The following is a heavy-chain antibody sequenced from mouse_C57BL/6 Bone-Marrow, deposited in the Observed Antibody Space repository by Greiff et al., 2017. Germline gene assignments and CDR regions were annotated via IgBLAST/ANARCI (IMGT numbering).Heavy chain of an antibody. J-gene: IGHJ3*01. V-gene: IGHV6-6*01. CDR1: GFTFSDAW. D-gene: IGHD1-1*01. CDR3: TRRDYYGSSYGFAY. Sequence: EVKLQESGGGLVQPGGSMKLSCAASGFTFSDAWMDWVRQSPEKGLEWVAEIRNKANNHATYYAESVKGRFTISRDDSKSSVYLQMNSLRAEDTGIYYGTRRDYYGSSYGFAYWGQGTLVTVSA. CDR2: IRNKANNHAT.